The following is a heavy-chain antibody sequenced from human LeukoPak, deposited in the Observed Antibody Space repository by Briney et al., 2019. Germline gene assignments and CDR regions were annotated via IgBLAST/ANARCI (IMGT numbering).Heavy chain of an antibody. V-gene: IGHV3-74*01. Sequence: GGSLRLSCAASGFTFSSYWMHWVRQAPGKGRVWVSRISSDGSSTTYADSVKGRFTISRDNAKNMLYLQTNSLRAEDTAVYYCARGYSGSYRVDYWGQGTLVTVSS. CDR1: GFTFSSYW. CDR2: ISSDGSST. J-gene: IGHJ4*02. D-gene: IGHD1-26*01. CDR3: ARGYSGSYRVDY.